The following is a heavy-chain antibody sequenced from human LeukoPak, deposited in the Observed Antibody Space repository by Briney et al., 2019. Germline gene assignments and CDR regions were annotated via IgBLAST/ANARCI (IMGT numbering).Heavy chain of an antibody. V-gene: IGHV3-23*01. CDR3: ARDGSDCSGGSCYSGVWYYFDY. J-gene: IGHJ4*02. D-gene: IGHD2-15*01. Sequence: GGSLRLSCAASGFLFSSFAMSWVRQPPGKGLEWVPAIHGGGDSTDYADSVKGRFTISRDNSKNTLYLQMNSLRAEDTAVYYCARDGSDCSGGSCYSGVWYYFDYWGQGTLVTVSS. CDR1: GFLFSSFA. CDR2: IHGGGDST.